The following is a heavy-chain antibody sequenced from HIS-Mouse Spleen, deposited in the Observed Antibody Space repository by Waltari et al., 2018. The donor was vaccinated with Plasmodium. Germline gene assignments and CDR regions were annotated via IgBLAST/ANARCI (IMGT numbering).Heavy chain of an antibody. CDR3: ARGMKSSSSAFDI. CDR1: GFTVSSNY. V-gene: IGHV3-53*01. CDR2: IYRGGST. J-gene: IGHJ3*02. Sequence: EVQLVESGGGLIQPGGSLRLSCAASGFTVSSNYMSWVRQAPGKGVGWVAVIYRGGSTYYAESGKGRFTISRDNSKNTLYLQMNSLRAEDTAVYYCARGMKSSSSAFDIWGQGTMVTVSS. D-gene: IGHD6-6*01.